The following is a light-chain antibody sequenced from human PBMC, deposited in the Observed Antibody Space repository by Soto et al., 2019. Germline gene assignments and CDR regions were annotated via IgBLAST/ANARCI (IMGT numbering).Light chain of an antibody. J-gene: IGLJ1*01. CDR3: SSYTSTNTPYV. Sequence: QSALTQPASVSGSPGQSITISCTGSSSDVGAYNFVSWYQHHPGRAPKLILYEVTTRPSGVSSRFSGPKSGNTASLTISGLQADDEATYYCSSYTSTNTPYVFGTGTKVTVL. CDR2: EVT. V-gene: IGLV2-14*01. CDR1: SSDVGAYNF.